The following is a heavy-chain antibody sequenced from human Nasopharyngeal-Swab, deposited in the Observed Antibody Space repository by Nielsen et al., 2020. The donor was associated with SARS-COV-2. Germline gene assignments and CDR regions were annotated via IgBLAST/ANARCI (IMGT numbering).Heavy chain of an antibody. CDR1: EYAFTNED. J-gene: IGHJ3*01. CDR2: INPYTGYT. D-gene: IGHD1-26*01. CDR3: ARLGSSLEAFDL. V-gene: IGHV1-8*01. Sequence: ASVKVSCKASEYAFTNEDINWVRQAAGQGLEWMGWINPYTGYTDSAQNFQGRLTMTRNTSSRTVYMELHRLRSEDTAVYYCARLGSSLEAFDLWGQGTMVTVSS.